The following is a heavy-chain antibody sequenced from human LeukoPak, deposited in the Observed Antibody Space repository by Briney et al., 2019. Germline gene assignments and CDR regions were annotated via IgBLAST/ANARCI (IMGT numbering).Heavy chain of an antibody. J-gene: IGHJ5*02. V-gene: IGHV1-69*04. CDR2: IIPILGIA. CDR1: GGTFSSYA. D-gene: IGHD5-24*01. Sequence: SVKVSCKASGGTFSSYAISWVRQAPGQGLEWMGRIIPILGIANYAQKFQGRVTITADKPTSTAYMELSSLRSEDTAVYYCARVVEMATIVWFDPWGQGTLVTVSS. CDR3: ARVVEMATIVWFDP.